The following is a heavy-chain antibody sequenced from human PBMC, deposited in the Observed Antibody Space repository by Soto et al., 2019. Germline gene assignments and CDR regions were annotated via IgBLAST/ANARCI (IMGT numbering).Heavy chain of an antibody. CDR1: GFPFSSYS. V-gene: IGHV3-21*01. J-gene: IGHJ4*02. D-gene: IGHD2-2*01. CDR3: ARGGSSWPLFDY. CDR2: ISSSSSCI. Sequence: LSCAASGFPFSSYSMNWVRQAPGKGLEWVSSISSSSSCIYYADSVQGRFTISRDNAKNSLYLQMNSLRAEDTAVYYCARGGSSWPLFDYWGQGTLVTVSS.